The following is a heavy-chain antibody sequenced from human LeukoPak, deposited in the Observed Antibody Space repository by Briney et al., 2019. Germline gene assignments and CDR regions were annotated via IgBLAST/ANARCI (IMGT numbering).Heavy chain of an antibody. Sequence: AGGSLRLSCAASGFTVSSNYMSWVRQAPGKGLEWVSVIYSGGSTYYADSVKGRFTISRDNSKNTLYLQMNSLKASDTAMYYCARQSNFWSGYQDYWGQGTLVTVSS. CDR1: GFTVSSNY. CDR3: ARQSNFWSGYQDY. CDR2: IYSGGST. D-gene: IGHD3-3*01. V-gene: IGHV3-53*01. J-gene: IGHJ4*02.